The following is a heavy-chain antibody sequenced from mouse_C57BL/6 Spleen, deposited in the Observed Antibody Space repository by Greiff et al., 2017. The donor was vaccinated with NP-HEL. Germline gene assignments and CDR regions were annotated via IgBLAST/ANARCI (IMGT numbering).Heavy chain of an antibody. D-gene: IGHD2-3*01. CDR3: ARGFYDSAYYFDY. J-gene: IGHJ2*01. CDR2: IDPSDSYT. CDR1: GYTFTSYW. V-gene: IGHV1-69*01. Sequence: QVQLKQPGAELVMPGASVKLSCKASGYTFTSYWMHWVKQRPGQGLEWIGEIDPSDSYTNYNQKFKGKSTLTVDKSSSTAYMQLSSLTSEDSAVYYCARGFYDSAYYFDYWGQGTTLTVSS.